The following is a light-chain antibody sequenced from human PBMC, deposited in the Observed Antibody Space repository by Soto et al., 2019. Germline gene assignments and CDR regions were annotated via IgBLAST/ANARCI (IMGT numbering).Light chain of an antibody. V-gene: IGLV2-14*03. CDR3: SPYSSGDTAYV. CDR1: SSDVGAYNY. CDR2: DVN. J-gene: IGLJ1*01. Sequence: QSALTQPASVSGFPGQSITISCTGSSSDVGAYNYVSWYQQHPGKAPKLIIYDVNNRPSGVSNRFSDSKSGNTASLTISGLQAEDEADYYCSPYSSGDTAYVFGTGTKLTVL.